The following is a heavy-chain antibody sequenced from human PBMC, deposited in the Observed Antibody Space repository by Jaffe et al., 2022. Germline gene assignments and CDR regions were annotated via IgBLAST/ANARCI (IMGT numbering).Heavy chain of an antibody. CDR1: GGTFSSYA. Sequence: QVQLVQSGAEVKKPGSSVKVSCKASGGTFSSYAISWVRQAPGQGLEWMGGIIPIFGTANYAQKFQGRVTITADESTSTAYMELSSLRSEDTAVYYCARDPTLSWDTAMVQPRQYYYYYMDVWGKGTTVTVSS. J-gene: IGHJ6*03. V-gene: IGHV1-69*01. CDR2: IIPIFGTA. CDR3: ARDPTLSWDTAMVQPRQYYYYYMDV. D-gene: IGHD5-18*01.